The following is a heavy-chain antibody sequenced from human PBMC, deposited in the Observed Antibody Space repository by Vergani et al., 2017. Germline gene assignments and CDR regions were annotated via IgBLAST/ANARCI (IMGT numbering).Heavy chain of an antibody. V-gene: IGHV4-38-2*01. CDR2: FFHGGST. J-gene: IGHJ4*02. CDR3: ARHYDIGTGYVDF. Sequence: QVQLQESRPGLVKPSETLSLTCAVSGFSISSGYYWGWIRQPPGKGLEWFGNFFHGGSTYYNPSLKSRVTISVDTSKNQCSLRLTSVTAADTAVYYCARHYDIGTGYVDFWGQGTLVTVSS. D-gene: IGHD3/OR15-3a*01. CDR1: GFSISSGYY.